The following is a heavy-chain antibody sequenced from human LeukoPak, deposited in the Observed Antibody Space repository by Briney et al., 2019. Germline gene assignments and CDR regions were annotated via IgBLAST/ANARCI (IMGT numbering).Heavy chain of an antibody. J-gene: IGHJ4*02. Sequence: PGRSLRLSCAASGFTFDDYAMHWVRQAPGKGLEWVSGISWNSGSIGYADSVKGRFTISRDNAKNSLYLQMNSLRAEDTAVYYCARIDSGGWWGQGTLVTVSS. D-gene: IGHD6-19*01. CDR2: ISWNSGSI. V-gene: IGHV3-9*01. CDR1: GFTFDDYA. CDR3: ARIDSGGW.